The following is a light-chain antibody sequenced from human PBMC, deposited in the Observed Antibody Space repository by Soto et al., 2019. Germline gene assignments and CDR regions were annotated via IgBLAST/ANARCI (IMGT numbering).Light chain of an antibody. CDR2: AAS. CDR3: HNYYSPPRT. V-gene: IGKV1-27*01. J-gene: IGKJ1*01. Sequence: DIQMTQSPSSLSASVGDRVSITCRASQDIANFLAWYQQKPGKVPTLLIYAASILQSGVPSRFSGTASGTDFTLTISSLQPEDVATYYCHNYYSPPRTFGQGTKVE. CDR1: QDIANF.